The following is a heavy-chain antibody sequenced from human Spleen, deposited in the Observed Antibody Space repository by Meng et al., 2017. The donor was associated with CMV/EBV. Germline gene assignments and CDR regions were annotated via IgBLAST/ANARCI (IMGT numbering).Heavy chain of an antibody. J-gene: IGHJ2*01. CDR2: IYWDDDK. CDR1: SGVG. V-gene: IGHV2-5*02. Sequence: SGVGVGWIRQPPGKALEWLAFIYWDDDKRYSPSLKSRLTITKDTSKNQVVLTMTNMDPVDTGTYYCAHRVNYYDSSGYTSYWYFDLWGRGTLVTVSS. D-gene: IGHD3-22*01. CDR3: AHRVNYYDSSGYTSYWYFDL.